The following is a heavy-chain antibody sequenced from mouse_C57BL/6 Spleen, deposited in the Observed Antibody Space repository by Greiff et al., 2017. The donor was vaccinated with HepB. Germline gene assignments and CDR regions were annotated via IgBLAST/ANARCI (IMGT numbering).Heavy chain of an antibody. J-gene: IGHJ2*01. Sequence: VQLQESGAELARPGASVKMSCKASGYTFTSYTMHWVKQRPGQGLEWIGYINPSSGYTKYNQKFKDKATLTADKSSSTAYMQLSSLTSEDSAVYYCARWGDYCGSSSLFDYWGQGTTLTVSS. CDR1: GYTFTSYT. CDR3: ARWGDYCGSSSLFDY. CDR2: INPSSGYT. V-gene: IGHV1-4*01. D-gene: IGHD1-1*01.